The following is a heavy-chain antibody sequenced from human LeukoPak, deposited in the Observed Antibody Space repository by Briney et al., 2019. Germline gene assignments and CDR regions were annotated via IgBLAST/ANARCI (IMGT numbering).Heavy chain of an antibody. D-gene: IGHD6-19*01. J-gene: IGHJ6*04. CDR1: GFTFSSYG. CDR3: AKQGGSGWNYYYGMDV. CDR2: ISYDGSNK. V-gene: IGHV3-30*18. Sequence: GRSLRLSCAASGFTFSSYGMHWVRQAPGKGLEWVAVISYDGSNKYYADSVKGRFTISRDNSKNTVYLQMSSLRAEDTAVYYCAKQGGSGWNYYYGMDVRGKGTTVTVSS.